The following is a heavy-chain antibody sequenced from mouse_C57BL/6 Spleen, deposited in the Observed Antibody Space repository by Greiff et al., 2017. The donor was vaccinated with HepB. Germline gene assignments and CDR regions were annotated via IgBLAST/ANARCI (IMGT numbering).Heavy chain of an antibody. CDR2: IYPGDGDT. CDR1: GYAFSSSW. CDR3: ARDYDYDDGGFAY. V-gene: IGHV1-82*01. J-gene: IGHJ3*01. Sequence: VQLKQSGPELVKPGASVKISCKASGYAFSSSWMNWVKQRPGKGLEWIGRIYPGDGDTNYNGKFKGKATLTADKSSSTAYMQLSSLTSEDSAVYFCARDYDYDDGGFAYWGQGTLVTVSA. D-gene: IGHD2-4*01.